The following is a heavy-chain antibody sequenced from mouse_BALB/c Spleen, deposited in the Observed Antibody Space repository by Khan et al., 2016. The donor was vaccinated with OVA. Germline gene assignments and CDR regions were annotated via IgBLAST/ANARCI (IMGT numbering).Heavy chain of an antibody. J-gene: IGHJ2*02. CDR1: GYSITSDYA. D-gene: IGHD1-1*01. V-gene: IGHV3-2*02. CDR2: ISYSGNT. Sequence: VQLKESGPGLVKPSQSLSLTCTVTGYSITSDYAWNWIRQFPGNKLEWMGFISYSGNTKSNPSLKSRFSITRDTSKNQFFLQLNSVTTEDTATYYCARVYGGDFDYWGQGTSLTVSS. CDR3: ARVYGGDFDY.